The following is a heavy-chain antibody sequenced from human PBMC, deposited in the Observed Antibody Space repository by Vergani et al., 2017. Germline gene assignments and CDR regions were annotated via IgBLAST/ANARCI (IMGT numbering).Heavy chain of an antibody. D-gene: IGHD1-26*01. CDR2: INPNSGGT. Sequence: QVQLVQSGAELKKPGASVKVSCKAPGYTFTGHYMHWVRQAPGQGLEWMGWINPNSGGTNYAQKFQGRVTMTRYTSISTVYMELSRLRTDDTAVYYCARTSDTWELPHDRYFDYWGQGTLVTVSS. V-gene: IGHV1-2*02. CDR3: ARTSDTWELPHDRYFDY. J-gene: IGHJ4*02. CDR1: GYTFTGHY.